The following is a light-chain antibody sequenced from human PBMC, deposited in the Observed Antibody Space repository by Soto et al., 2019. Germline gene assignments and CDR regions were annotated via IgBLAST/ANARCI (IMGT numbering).Light chain of an antibody. CDR1: SSNIGKNP. V-gene: IGLV1-36*01. CDR2: YDE. Sequence: SVLTQPPSVSEAPRQRVTISCSGSSSNIGKNPVNGYQQFPGKATKLLIYYDEMLYSGVSDRFSGSKSGTSASLAISGLQSEDEADYYCASWDDTLNGPVFGRGTK. J-gene: IGLJ2*01. CDR3: ASWDDTLNGPV.